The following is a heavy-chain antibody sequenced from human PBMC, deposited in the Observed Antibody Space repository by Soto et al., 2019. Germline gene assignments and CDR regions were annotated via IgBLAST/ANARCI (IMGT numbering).Heavy chain of an antibody. V-gene: IGHV4-34*01. CDR3: ARGYCSGGSCQRTYYYYYYMDV. Sequence: ETLSLTCAVYGGSFSGYYWSWIRQPPGKGLEWIGEINHSGSTNYNPSLKSRVTISVDTSKNQFSLKLSSVTAADTAVYYCARGYCSGGSCQRTYYYYYYMDVWGKGTTVTVSS. J-gene: IGHJ6*03. D-gene: IGHD2-15*01. CDR2: INHSGST. CDR1: GGSFSGYY.